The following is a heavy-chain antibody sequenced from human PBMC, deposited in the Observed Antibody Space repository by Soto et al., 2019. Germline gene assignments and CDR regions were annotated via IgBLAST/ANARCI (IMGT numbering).Heavy chain of an antibody. J-gene: IGHJ4*02. Sequence: PGGSLRLSCAASGFTFSSYGMHWVRQAPGKGLEWVAVISYDGSNKYYADSVKGRFTISRDNSKNTLYLQMNSLRAEDTAVYYCARDVRKYYFDYWGQGTLVTVYS. CDR1: GFTFSSYG. CDR3: ARDVRKYYFDY. CDR2: ISYDGSNK. V-gene: IGHV3-30*03.